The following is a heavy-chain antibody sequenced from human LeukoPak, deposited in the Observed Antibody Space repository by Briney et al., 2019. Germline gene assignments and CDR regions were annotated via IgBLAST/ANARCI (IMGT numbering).Heavy chain of an antibody. J-gene: IGHJ4*02. CDR3: ARDLNQRDGDPTPTDY. CDR2: INPNSGGT. V-gene: IGHV1-2*02. D-gene: IGHD4-17*01. CDR1: GYTFTDYY. Sequence: ASVKVSCKASGYTFTDYYMHWVRQAPGQGLEWMGWINPNSGGTNYAQKFQGRVTMTRDTSISTAYMELSRLRSDDTAVYYCARDLNQRDGDPTPTDYWGQGTLVTVSS.